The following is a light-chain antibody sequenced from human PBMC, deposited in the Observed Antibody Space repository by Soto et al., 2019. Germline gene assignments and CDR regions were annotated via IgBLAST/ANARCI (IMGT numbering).Light chain of an antibody. CDR1: QSVSNN. V-gene: IGKV3D-15*01. CDR3: QKYNQWPWT. CDR2: GAS. J-gene: IGKJ1*01. Sequence: EIVLTQSPGTLSLSPGERATLSCRASQSVSNNYLAWYQQKPGQAPRLLIYGASNRATGIPDRFSGSGSGTEFTLTISSLQSEDFGIYYCQKYNQWPWTFGPGTKVDIK.